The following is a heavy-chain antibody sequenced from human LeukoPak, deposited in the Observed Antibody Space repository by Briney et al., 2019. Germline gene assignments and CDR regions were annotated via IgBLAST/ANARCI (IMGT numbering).Heavy chain of an antibody. D-gene: IGHD3-10*01. CDR1: GYTFTGYG. J-gene: IGHJ3*02. CDR3: ARGGIIDGDAFDI. Sequence: ASVKVSCKASGYTFTGYGISWVRQAPGQGLEWMGWITAYNGYTNYAQKLQDRVTMTTDTSTSTAYMELRSLRSDDTAVYYCARGGIIDGDAFDIWGQGTMVTVSS. CDR2: ITAYNGYT. V-gene: IGHV1-18*01.